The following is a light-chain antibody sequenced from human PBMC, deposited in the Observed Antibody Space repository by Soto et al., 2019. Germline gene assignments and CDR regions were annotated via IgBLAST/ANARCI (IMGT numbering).Light chain of an antibody. CDR1: QGISSW. J-gene: IGKJ5*01. CDR3: QQYYSYPRT. Sequence: IQMTQSPFSVSASVGDRVTITCRASQGISSWLAWYQQKPGKTPKLLIYAASNLQTGVPSRFSGSGSGTDFTLTISCLQSEDFATYYCQQYYSYPRTFGQGTRLEI. V-gene: IGKV1-12*01. CDR2: AAS.